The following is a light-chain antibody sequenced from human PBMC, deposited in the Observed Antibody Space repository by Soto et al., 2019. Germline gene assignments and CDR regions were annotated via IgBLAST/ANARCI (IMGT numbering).Light chain of an antibody. CDR3: QQLNTFPGT. V-gene: IGKV1-9*01. Sequence: DIQLTQSPSFLSASVGDRVTITCRASQGISSYLAWYQQTPGKAPKLLIYASSTLQSGVPSRFRGSGSGTEFTLTISSLPPEDFATYYCQQLNTFPGTFGQGTRLDI. J-gene: IGKJ5*01. CDR2: ASS. CDR1: QGISSY.